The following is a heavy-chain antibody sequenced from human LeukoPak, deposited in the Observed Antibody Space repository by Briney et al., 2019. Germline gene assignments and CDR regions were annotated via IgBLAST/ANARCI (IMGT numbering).Heavy chain of an antibody. CDR1: GGTFSSYA. V-gene: IGHV1-69*13. D-gene: IGHD5-12*01. CDR3: ARDWVSGSRFDY. Sequence: SVKVSCKASGGTFSSYAISWVRQAPGQGLEWMGGIIPIFGTANYAQKFQGRVTITADESTSTAYMELSSLRSEDTAVYYCARDWVSGSRFDYWGQGTLVTISS. J-gene: IGHJ4*02. CDR2: IIPIFGTA.